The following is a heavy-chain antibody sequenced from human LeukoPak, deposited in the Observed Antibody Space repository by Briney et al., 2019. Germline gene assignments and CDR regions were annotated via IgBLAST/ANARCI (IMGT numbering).Heavy chain of an antibody. D-gene: IGHD3-10*01. CDR3: ARRFGELLYPSGYYYYYMDV. Sequence: ASVKVSCKASGYTFTGYYMHWVRQAPGQGLEWMGWINPNSGGTNYAQKFQGRVTMTRDTSISTAYMELSRLRSDDTAVYYCARRFGELLYPSGYYYYYMDVWGKGTTVTISS. V-gene: IGHV1-2*02. J-gene: IGHJ6*03. CDR2: INPNSGGT. CDR1: GYTFTGYY.